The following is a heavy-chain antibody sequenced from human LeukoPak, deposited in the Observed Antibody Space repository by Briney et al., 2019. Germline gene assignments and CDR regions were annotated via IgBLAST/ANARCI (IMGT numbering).Heavy chain of an antibody. CDR2: INHSGST. V-gene: IGHV4-34*01. D-gene: IGHD3/OR15-3a*01. J-gene: IGHJ4*02. CDR3: ARQTGSGLFILP. Sequence: SETLSLTCAVYGGSFSGYYWSWIRQPPGKGLEWIGEINHSGSTNYNPSLKSRVTISVDTAKNQFSLKLSSVTAADTAVYYCARQTGSGLFILPGGQGTLVTVSS. CDR1: GGSFSGYY.